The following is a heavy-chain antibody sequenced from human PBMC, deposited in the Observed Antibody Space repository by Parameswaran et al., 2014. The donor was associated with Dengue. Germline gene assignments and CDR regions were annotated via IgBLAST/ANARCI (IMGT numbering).Heavy chain of an antibody. CDR2: IYYSGST. CDR3: ARAARDYYYGMDV. V-gene: IGHV4-59*13. J-gene: IGHJ6*02. Sequence: PGKGLEWIGYIYYSGSTNYNPSLKSRVTISVDTSKNQFSLKLSSVTAADTAVYYCARAARDYYYGMDVWGQGTTVTVSS.